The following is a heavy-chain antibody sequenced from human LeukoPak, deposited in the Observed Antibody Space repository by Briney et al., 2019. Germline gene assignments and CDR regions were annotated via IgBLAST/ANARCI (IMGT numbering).Heavy chain of an antibody. D-gene: IGHD3-10*01. CDR3: ARAFQYGSGTYPLSL. CDR1: GFTFSSYA. V-gene: IGHV3-30*14. Sequence: PGGSLRLSCAASGFTFSSYAMHWVRQAPGKGLEWVAVISYDGSNKYYADSVKGRFTLSRDFFKNTLSLQMSSLRAEDTAVYFCARAFQYGSGTYPLSLWGLGTLVTVSS. CDR2: ISYDGSNK. J-gene: IGHJ4*02.